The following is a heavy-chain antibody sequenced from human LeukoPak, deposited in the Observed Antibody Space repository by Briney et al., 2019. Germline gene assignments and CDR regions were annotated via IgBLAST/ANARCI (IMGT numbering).Heavy chain of an antibody. CDR1: GFAFSNYW. CDR2: IKQDGSEK. CDR3: ARVPNDYGDSHMDY. D-gene: IGHD4-17*01. V-gene: IGHV3-7*01. Sequence: PGGSLRLSCAASGFAFSNYWMSWVRQAPGKGLERVANIKQDGSEKYYVDSVRGRFTISRDNAQNSLYLQMSSLRVEDTAIYYCARVPNDYGDSHMDYWGQGTLVTVSS. J-gene: IGHJ4*02.